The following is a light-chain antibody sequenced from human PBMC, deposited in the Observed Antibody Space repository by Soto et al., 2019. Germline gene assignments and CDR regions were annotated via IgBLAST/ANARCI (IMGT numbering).Light chain of an antibody. CDR2: DVT. V-gene: IGLV2-14*03. J-gene: IGLJ1*01. CDR1: SDDVGGYNY. Sequence: QSALTQLASVSGSPGQSITISCTGTSDDVGGYNYVSWYQQHPGKVPQLIVYDVTNRPSGVSIRFSGSKSGNTASLTVSGLQADDEADYYCISFVGSSGLYVFGTGTKVT. CDR3: ISFVGSSGLYV.